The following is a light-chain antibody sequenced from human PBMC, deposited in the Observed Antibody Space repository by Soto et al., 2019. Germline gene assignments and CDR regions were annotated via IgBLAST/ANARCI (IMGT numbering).Light chain of an antibody. CDR3: CSYAGGYTYV. Sequence: QSALTQPRSVSGSPGQSVTISCTGTSSDVGDYHYVSWYQQHPGKAPKLMIFDVTKRPSGVPDRFSGSKSGNTASLTISGLQAEDDADYYCCSYAGGYTYVFGTGTKLTVL. CDR2: DVT. J-gene: IGLJ1*01. V-gene: IGLV2-11*01. CDR1: SSDVGDYHY.